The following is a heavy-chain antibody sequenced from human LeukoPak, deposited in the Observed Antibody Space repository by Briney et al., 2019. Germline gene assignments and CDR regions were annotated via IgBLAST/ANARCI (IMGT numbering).Heavy chain of an antibody. J-gene: IGHJ4*02. CDR1: GGSLRSSNYY. Sequence: SETLSLTCTVSGGSLRSSNYYWGWIRQPPGKGLELIGSIYYSGSTYYNPSLKSRVTISVDTSKNQFSLKLSSVTAADTAVYYCARPYGAAGLDWGQGTLVTVSS. V-gene: IGHV4-39*01. CDR3: ARPYGAAGLD. D-gene: IGHD4-17*01. CDR2: IYYSGST.